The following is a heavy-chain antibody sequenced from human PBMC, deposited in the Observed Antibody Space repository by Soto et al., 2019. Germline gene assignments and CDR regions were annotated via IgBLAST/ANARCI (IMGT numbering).Heavy chain of an antibody. CDR3: ATSYGSGYRAFDY. CDR1: GDTFSFYS. J-gene: IGHJ4*02. V-gene: IGHV1-69*04. CDR2: VNPILSMS. Sequence: QVQLVQSGAEVKRPGSSVKVSCKASGDTFSFYSINWVRQAPGLGLEWMGRVNPILSMSNYAQRFQGRVTMTAVKSTSTAHMELRGLRSEDTAMYYCATSYGSGYRAFDYWGQGALVTVSS. D-gene: IGHD3-10*01.